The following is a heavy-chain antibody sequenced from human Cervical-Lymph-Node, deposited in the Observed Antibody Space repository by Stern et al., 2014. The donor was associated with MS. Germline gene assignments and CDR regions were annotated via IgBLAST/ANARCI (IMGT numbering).Heavy chain of an antibody. Sequence: VPLVESGGGVVQPGRALRLSCAASGFIFSDFAIHWVRQAPGKGLQWVAVTSNDGSTEQYGDSVKGRFTISRDNSKNKLYLQMNSLRSEDTAVYYCARDIVGYSYGRFEYWGQGTLVTVSS. J-gene: IGHJ4*02. V-gene: IGHV3-30-3*01. CDR1: GFIFSDFA. CDR2: TSNDGSTE. D-gene: IGHD5-18*01. CDR3: ARDIVGYSYGRFEY.